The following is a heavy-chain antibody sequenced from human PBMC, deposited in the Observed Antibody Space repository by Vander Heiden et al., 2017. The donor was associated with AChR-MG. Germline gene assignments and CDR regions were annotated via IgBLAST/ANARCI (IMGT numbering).Heavy chain of an antibody. CDR3: ACRSDYYGSGSDY. Sequence: HLQLQESGPGLVKPSQTLSLTCTFSGGSISSSSYYWGWIRQPPGKGLEWIGSIYYSGSTYYNPSLKSRVTISVDTSKNQFSLKLSSVTAADTAVYYCACRSDYYGSGSDYWGQGTLVTVSS. V-gene: IGHV4-39*01. J-gene: IGHJ4*02. CDR2: IYYSGST. CDR1: GGSISSSSYY. D-gene: IGHD3-10*01.